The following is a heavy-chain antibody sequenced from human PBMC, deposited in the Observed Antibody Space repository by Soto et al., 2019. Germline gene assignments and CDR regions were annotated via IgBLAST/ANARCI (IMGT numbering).Heavy chain of an antibody. CDR3: ARQTGSWSHIDY. CDR2: IYPDDSKT. D-gene: IGHD6-13*01. V-gene: IGHV5-51*01. CDR1: GYSFTNYW. J-gene: IGHJ4*02. Sequence: PGESLKISCKTSGYSFTNYWIGWVRQMPGKGLEWMGIIYPDDSKTRYNPSFKGQVTISADKSISTAYLQRSSLTASDTAMYYCARQTGSWSHIDYWGQGTQVTVSS.